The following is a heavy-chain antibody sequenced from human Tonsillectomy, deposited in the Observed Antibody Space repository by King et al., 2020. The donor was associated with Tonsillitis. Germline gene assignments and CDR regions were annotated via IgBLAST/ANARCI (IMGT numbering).Heavy chain of an antibody. J-gene: IGHJ4*02. CDR2: HWSAGTNK. Sequence: VQLVESGGGVVQPGGSLKLSCAASGFTFSNYGVHWVRQAPGKGLEWVAVHWSAGTNKYYPDSVKGRFTISRDNSKNTLYLQMNTLRVEDTAVYYCARDMGPYTSFFEYWGQGTLVIVSS. D-gene: IGHD2-2*02. CDR3: ARDMGPYTSFFEY. CDR1: GFTFSNYG. V-gene: IGHV3-33*01.